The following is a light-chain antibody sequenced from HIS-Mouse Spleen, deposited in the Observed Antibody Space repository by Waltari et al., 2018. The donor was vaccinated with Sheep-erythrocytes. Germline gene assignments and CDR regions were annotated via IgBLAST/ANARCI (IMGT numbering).Light chain of an antibody. V-gene: IGKV1-12*01. J-gene: IGKJ1*01. CDR3: QQANNFPPT. CDR1: QGISSW. CDR2: AAS. Sequence: DIQMTQSPSSVSASVGDRVTITCRASQGISSWLGWYQQKPGKAPKLLIYAASSLQSGVPSRFSCSGSGTDFTLTIISLQPEDFSTYYCQQANNFPPTFGQGTKVEIK.